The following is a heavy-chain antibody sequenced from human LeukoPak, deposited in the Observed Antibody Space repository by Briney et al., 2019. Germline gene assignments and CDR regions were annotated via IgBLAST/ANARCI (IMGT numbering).Heavy chain of an antibody. V-gene: IGHV3-30*14. J-gene: IGHJ4*02. CDR1: GFTFSSYA. CDR2: ISYDGSNK. CDR3: GRHAYGGSPPLS. D-gene: IGHD3-10*01. Sequence: GRSLRPSCAASGFTFSSYAMHWVRQAPGKWLEWVAVISYDGSNKYYADSVKGRFTISRDNSKNTVYFQMNSLRAEDTALYYCGRHAYGGSPPLSWGQGTLVTVSS.